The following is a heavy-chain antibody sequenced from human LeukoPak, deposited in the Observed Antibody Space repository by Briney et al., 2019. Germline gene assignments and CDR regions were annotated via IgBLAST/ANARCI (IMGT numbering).Heavy chain of an antibody. J-gene: IGHJ4*02. V-gene: IGHV3-23*01. CDR1: GFTFSSYA. Sequence: PGGSLRLSCAASGFTFSSYAMSWVRQAPGKGLEWVSATSGSGGSTYYADSVKGRFTISRDNSKNTLYLQMNSLRAEDTAVYYCAKEYTYYDFWSGYYPFDYWGQGTLVTVSS. D-gene: IGHD3-3*01. CDR3: AKEYTYYDFWSGYYPFDY. CDR2: TSGSGGST.